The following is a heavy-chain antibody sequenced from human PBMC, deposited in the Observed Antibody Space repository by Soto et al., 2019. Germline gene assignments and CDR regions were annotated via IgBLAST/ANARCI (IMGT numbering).Heavy chain of an antibody. CDR3: AHKGGRGAGMDV. V-gene: IGHV2-5*02. Sequence: QITLKESGPTLVKPTQTLTVTCTFSGFSLSTSGVGVAWIRQPPGKALEWLALIYWDGDKRYSPFLKSRLTSTKDTSENQVVLTLSNMDPVDTATYYCAHKGGRGAGMDVWGQGTTVTVS. J-gene: IGHJ6*02. CDR1: GFSLSTSGVG. D-gene: IGHD2-15*01. CDR2: IYWDGDK.